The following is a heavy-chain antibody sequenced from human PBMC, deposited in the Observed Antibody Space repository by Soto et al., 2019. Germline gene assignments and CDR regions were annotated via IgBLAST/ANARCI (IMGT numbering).Heavy chain of an antibody. V-gene: IGHV4-39*01. CDR1: GGSISSSSYY. Sequence: SETLSLTGTVSGGSISSSSYYWGWIRQPPGKGLEWIGSIYYSGSTYYNPSLKSRVTVSVDTSKNQFSLKLSSVTAADTAVYYSARHPIVVVIDVKWFDPSAQGTLVTVSS. J-gene: IGHJ5*02. CDR3: ARHPIVVVIDVKWFDP. D-gene: IGHD3-22*01. CDR2: IYYSGST.